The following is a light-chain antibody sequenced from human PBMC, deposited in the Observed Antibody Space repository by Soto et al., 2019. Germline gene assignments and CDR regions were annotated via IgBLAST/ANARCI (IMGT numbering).Light chain of an antibody. J-gene: IGLJ2*01. V-gene: IGLV7-43*01. CDR1: TGAVTSGYY. CDR2: STS. Sequence: QAVVTQEPSLTVSPGGTVTLTCASSTGAVTSGYYPNWFQQKPGQAPRPLIYSTSNKHSWTPARFSGSLLGVKAALTLSGVQPADEAEYYCLLSYGGAQEVFGGGTKVTVL. CDR3: LLSYGGAQEV.